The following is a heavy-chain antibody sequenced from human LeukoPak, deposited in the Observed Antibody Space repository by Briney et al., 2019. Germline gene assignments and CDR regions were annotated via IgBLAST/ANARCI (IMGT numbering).Heavy chain of an antibody. D-gene: IGHD2-15*01. CDR3: ARGPHSSLRSDNKYYYYMDV. CDR2: IYTSGST. V-gene: IGHV4-4*09. J-gene: IGHJ6*03. Sequence: SETLSLTCTVSGGSISSYYWSWIRQPPGKGLEWIGCIYTSGSTNYNPSLKSRVTISVDTSKNQFSLKLSSVTAADTAVYYCARGPHSSLRSDNKYYYYMDVWGKGTTVTVSS. CDR1: GGSISSYY.